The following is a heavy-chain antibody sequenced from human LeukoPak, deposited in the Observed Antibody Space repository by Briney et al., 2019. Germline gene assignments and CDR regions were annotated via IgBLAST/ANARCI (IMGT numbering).Heavy chain of an antibody. D-gene: IGHD6-13*01. J-gene: IGHJ4*02. V-gene: IGHV3-11*01. CDR1: GFTFSDYY. CDR3: AKDLPSRRVAAAGTLY. Sequence: PGGSLRLSCAASGFTFSDYYMSWIRQAPGKGLEWVSYISSSGTTIYYADSVKGRFTISRDNAKNSLYLQMNSLRAEDTAVYYCAKDLPSRRVAAAGTLYWGQGTLVTVSS. CDR2: ISSSGTTI.